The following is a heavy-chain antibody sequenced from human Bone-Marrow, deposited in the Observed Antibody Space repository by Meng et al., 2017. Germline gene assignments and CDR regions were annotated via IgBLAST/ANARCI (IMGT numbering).Heavy chain of an antibody. J-gene: IGHJ4*02. CDR2: IYYSGST. CDR1: GGSISSSSYY. D-gene: IGHD3-10*01. Sequence: SETLSLTCTVSGGSISSSSYYWGWIRQPPGKGLEWIGSIYYSGSTYYNPSLKSRVTISVDTSKNQFSLKLSSVTAADTAVYYCARGVLWFGEVSPVDYWGQGTLVTVSS. CDR3: ARGVLWFGEVSPVDY. V-gene: IGHV4-39*07.